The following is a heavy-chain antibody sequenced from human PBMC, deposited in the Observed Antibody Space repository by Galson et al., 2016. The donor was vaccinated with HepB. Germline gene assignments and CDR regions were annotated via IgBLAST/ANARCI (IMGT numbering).Heavy chain of an antibody. Sequence: SETLSLTCIVSGGSIINNYWSWIRQPPGKGLEWIGFVCDSGTSSFVCSSGTTSYNPSLKSRLTMSIDTSKSQFSLTLNSVTAADTAVYYCARGGASSKWFDPWGQGTRVTGSS. CDR2: VCDSGTSSFVCSSGTT. J-gene: IGHJ5*02. CDR1: GGSIINNY. V-gene: IGHV4-59*01. CDR3: ARGGASSKWFDP. D-gene: IGHD6-6*01.